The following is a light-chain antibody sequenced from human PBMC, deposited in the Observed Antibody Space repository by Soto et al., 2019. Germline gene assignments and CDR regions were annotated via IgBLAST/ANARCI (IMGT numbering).Light chain of an antibody. J-gene: IGLJ2*01. V-gene: IGLV2-8*01. CDR2: EVS. CDR1: SSDVGGYNY. Sequence: QSVLTQPPSASGSPGQSVTISCTGTSSDVGGYNYVSWYQQHPGKAPKLMISEVSKRPSGVPDRFSGSKSGNTASLTVSGLXXXXXXDYYCSSFAGNNNLVFGGGTQLTVL. CDR3: SSFAGNNNLV.